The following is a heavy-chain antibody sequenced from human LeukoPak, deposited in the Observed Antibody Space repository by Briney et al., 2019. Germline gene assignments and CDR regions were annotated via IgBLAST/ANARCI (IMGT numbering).Heavy chain of an antibody. CDR2: IYYSGST. Sequence: MSSETLSLTCTVSGGSISSSSYYWGWIRQPPGKGLEWIGSIYYSGSTYYNPSLKSRVTISVDTSKNQFSLKLSSVTAADTAVYYCARYGGYYFDYWGQGTLVTVSS. CDR3: ARYGGYYFDY. CDR1: GGSISSSSYY. D-gene: IGHD3-16*01. J-gene: IGHJ4*02. V-gene: IGHV4-39*01.